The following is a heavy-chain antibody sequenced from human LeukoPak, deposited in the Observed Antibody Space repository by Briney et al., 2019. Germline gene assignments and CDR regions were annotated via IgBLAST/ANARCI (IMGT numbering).Heavy chain of an antibody. D-gene: IGHD4-23*01. CDR3: AKDSTRQYGGNSGLFDY. Sequence: GGSLRLSCAASGFTFDDYAMHWVRQAPGKGLEWVSGISWNSGSTGYADSVKGRFTISRDNAKNSLYLQMNSLRAEDTALYYCAKDSTRQYGGNSGLFDYWGQGTLVTVSS. J-gene: IGHJ4*02. V-gene: IGHV3-9*01. CDR1: GFTFDDYA. CDR2: ISWNSGST.